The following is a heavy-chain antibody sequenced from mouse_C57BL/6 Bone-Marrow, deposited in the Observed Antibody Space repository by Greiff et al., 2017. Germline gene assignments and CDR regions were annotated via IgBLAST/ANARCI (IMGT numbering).Heavy chain of an antibody. CDR1: GYSITSGYY. CDR3: ARDGDYDGYFDV. D-gene: IGHD2-4*01. CDR2: ISYDGSN. J-gene: IGHJ1*03. V-gene: IGHV3-6*01. Sequence: EVQLVESGPGLMKPSQSLSLTCSVTGYSITSGYYWNWIRQFPGNKLEWMGYISYDGSNNYNPSLKNRISITRDTSKNQFFLKLNSVTTEDTATYYCARDGDYDGYFDVWGTGTTVTVSS.